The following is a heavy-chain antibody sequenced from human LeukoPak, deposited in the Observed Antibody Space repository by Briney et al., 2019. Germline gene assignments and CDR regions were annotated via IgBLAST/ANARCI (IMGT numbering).Heavy chain of an antibody. CDR1: GFTFSSYS. J-gene: IGHJ4*02. CDR2: ISSSGSTI. D-gene: IGHD5-18*01. V-gene: IGHV3-48*04. Sequence: PGRSLRLSCAASGFTFSSYSMNWVRQAPGKGLEWVSYISSSGSTIYYADSVKGRFTISRDNAKNSLYLQMNSLRAEDTAVYYCARGSVDTAMAYDYWGQGTLVTVSS. CDR3: ARGSVDTAMAYDY.